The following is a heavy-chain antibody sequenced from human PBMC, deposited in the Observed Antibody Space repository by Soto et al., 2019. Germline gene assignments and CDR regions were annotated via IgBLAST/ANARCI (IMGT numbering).Heavy chain of an antibody. V-gene: IGHV1-18*01. Sequence: QVQLVQSGAEVRKPGASVKVSCQTSGYTFTTYPITWVRQAPGQGLEWLGWINVYNGNTVYAQKLQDRVTMTTDTSTSTAYMELRSLRSDDTAVYYCAREFYNFGNLDSWGQGTLVTVSS. CDR3: AREFYNFGNLDS. CDR2: INVYNGNT. J-gene: IGHJ4*02. D-gene: IGHD1-20*01. CDR1: GYTFTTYP.